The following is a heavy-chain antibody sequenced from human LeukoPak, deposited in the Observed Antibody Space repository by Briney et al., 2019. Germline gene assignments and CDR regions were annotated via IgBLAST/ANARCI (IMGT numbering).Heavy chain of an antibody. D-gene: IGHD6-19*01. CDR1: GFTFSSYS. Sequence: GGSLRLSRAASGFTFSSYSMNWVRQAPGKGLEWVSYISSSSSTIYYADSVKGRFTISRDNAKNSLYLQMNSLRAEDTAVYYCASSIAVADSDFDYWGQGTLVTVSS. CDR3: ASSIAVADSDFDY. J-gene: IGHJ4*02. V-gene: IGHV3-48*01. CDR2: ISSSSSTI.